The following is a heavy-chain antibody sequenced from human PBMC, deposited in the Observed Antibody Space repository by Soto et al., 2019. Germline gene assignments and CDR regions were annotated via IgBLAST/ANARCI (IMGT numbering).Heavy chain of an antibody. CDR1: GGSISSGGYY. J-gene: IGHJ4*02. CDR2: IYYSGST. CDR3: ARLDRGSRDFDY. Sequence: QVQLQESGPGLVKPSQTLSLTCTVSGGSISSGGYYWSWIRQHPGKGLEWIGYIYYSGSTYYNPSLKRRVTISVDTSKNQFSLKLTSVTAADTAVYYCARLDRGSRDFDYWGQGTLVTVSS. D-gene: IGHD3-10*01. V-gene: IGHV4-31*03.